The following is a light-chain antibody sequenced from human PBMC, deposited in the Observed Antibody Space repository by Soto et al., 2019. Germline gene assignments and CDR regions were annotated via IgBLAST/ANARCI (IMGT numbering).Light chain of an antibody. J-gene: IGKJ3*01. CDR3: QQRKNWPEFT. V-gene: IGKV3-11*01. Sequence: EIVLTQSPATLSLSPGERATLSCRASQSISSSLVWYQQKRGQAPRLLIYDASNRDTGIPARFSGSGSGTDLTLTISSLEPEDFAVYYCQQRKNWPEFTFGPGTTVDIK. CDR2: DAS. CDR1: QSISSS.